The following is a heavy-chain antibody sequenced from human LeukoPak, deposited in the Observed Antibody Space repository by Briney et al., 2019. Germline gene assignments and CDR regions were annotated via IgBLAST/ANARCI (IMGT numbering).Heavy chain of an antibody. V-gene: IGHV1-69*01. CDR3: ARVAEARYCSGGSCYHYYYMDV. D-gene: IGHD2-15*01. CDR2: IIPTFGTA. Sequence: ASVKVSCKASGGTFSSYAISWVRQAPGQGLEWMGGIIPTFGTANYAQKFQGRVTITADESTSTAYMELSSLRSEDTAVYYCARVAEARYCSGGSCYHYYYMDVWGKGTTVTVSS. J-gene: IGHJ6*03. CDR1: GGTFSSYA.